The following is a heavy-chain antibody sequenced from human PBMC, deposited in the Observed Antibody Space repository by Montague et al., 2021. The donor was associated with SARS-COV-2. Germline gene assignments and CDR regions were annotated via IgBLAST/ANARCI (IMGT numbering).Heavy chain of an antibody. V-gene: IGHV4-39*01. CDR1: GGSISSSSYY. CDR3: ARVNFGWLFFYRNCFDP. Sequence: SETLSLSCTVSGGSISSSSYYWGWIRQPPGKGLEWIGCIYYSGSTYYNPSLKSRITISVDTSKNQFSLKLSSVTAADTAVYYCARVNFGWLFFYRNCFDPWGQGTLVTVSS. CDR2: IYYSGST. J-gene: IGHJ4*03. D-gene: IGHD3-9*01.